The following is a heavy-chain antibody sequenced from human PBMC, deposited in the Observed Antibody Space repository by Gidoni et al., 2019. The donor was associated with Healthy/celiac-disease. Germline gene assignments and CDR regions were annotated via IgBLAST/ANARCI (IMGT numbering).Heavy chain of an antibody. CDR3: ARDRPPGYSSSSDYYYYYGMDV. CDR1: GFTFSSYS. CDR2: SSSSSSYI. Sequence: EVQLVESGGGLVKPGGSLRPSCAASGFTFSSYSMNWVRQAPGKGLEWVSSSSSSSSYIYYADSVKGRFTISRDNAKNSLYLQMNSLRAEDTAVYYCARDRPPGYSSSSDYYYYYGMDVWGQGTTVTVSS. V-gene: IGHV3-21*01. J-gene: IGHJ6*02. D-gene: IGHD6-6*01.